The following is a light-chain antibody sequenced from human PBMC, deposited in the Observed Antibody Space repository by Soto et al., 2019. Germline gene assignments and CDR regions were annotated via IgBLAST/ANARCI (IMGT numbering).Light chain of an antibody. CDR2: AAS. J-gene: IGKJ1*01. CDR3: QQYVTWPT. Sequence: EIVMTQSPATLSVSPGERATLSCRASQSVSSNLAWYQQKPGQAPRLLMSAASTRASDVPARFSGSGSGTEFTLTISSLQSEAFALYYCQQYVTWPTFGQGTKVEIK. V-gene: IGKV3-15*01. CDR1: QSVSSN.